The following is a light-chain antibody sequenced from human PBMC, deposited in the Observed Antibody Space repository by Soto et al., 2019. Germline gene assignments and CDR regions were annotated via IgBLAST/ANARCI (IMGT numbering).Light chain of an antibody. Sequence: QSALTQPPSASGTPGQRVTISCSGSSSNIGSNTVNWYQQLPGTAPKLLIYSNNQRPSGVPDRFSGSKSGTSASLAISGVQSEDEADYYCAAWDDSLNGYVFGTGTKVTVL. CDR1: SSNIGSNT. CDR2: SNN. J-gene: IGLJ1*01. CDR3: AAWDDSLNGYV. V-gene: IGLV1-44*01.